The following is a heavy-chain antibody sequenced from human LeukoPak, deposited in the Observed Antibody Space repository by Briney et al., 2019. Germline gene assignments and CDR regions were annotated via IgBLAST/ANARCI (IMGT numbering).Heavy chain of an antibody. Sequence: GASVKVSCKASGGTFSSYAISWVRQAPGQGLEWMGGIIPIFGTANYAQKFQGRVTITADESTSTAYMELSSLRSEDTAVYYCAREDSIAAQRVYDAFDIWGQGTMVTVSS. D-gene: IGHD6-6*01. CDR2: IIPIFGTA. V-gene: IGHV1-69*13. J-gene: IGHJ3*02. CDR3: AREDSIAAQRVYDAFDI. CDR1: GGTFSSYA.